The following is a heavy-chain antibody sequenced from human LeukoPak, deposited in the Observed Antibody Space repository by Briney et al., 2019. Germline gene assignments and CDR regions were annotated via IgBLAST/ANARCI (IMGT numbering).Heavy chain of an antibody. CDR2: ISGSGGST. V-gene: IGHV3-23*01. CDR3: AKPLQYYYDSSGYLH. CDR1: GFTFSSYA. J-gene: IGHJ4*02. D-gene: IGHD3-22*01. Sequence: PGGSPRLSCAASGFTFSSYAMSWVRQAPGKGLEWVSAISGSGGSTYYADSVKGRFTISRDNSKNTLYLQMNSLRAEDTAVYYCAKPLQYYYDSSGYLHWGQGTLVTVSS.